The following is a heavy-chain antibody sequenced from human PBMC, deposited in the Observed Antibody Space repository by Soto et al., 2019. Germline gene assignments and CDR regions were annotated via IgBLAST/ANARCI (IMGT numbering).Heavy chain of an antibody. CDR3: ARAGGSGSYNHGTFEP. J-gene: IGHJ5*02. CDR1: GGSISSYY. D-gene: IGHD3-10*01. V-gene: IGHV4-4*07. Sequence: NPSETLSLTCTVSGGSISSYYWSWIRQPAGKGLEWIGRIYTSGSTNYNPSLKSRVTMSVDTSKNQFSLKLSSVTAADTAVYYCARAGGSGSYNHGTFEPWGQGTLVTVSS. CDR2: IYTSGST.